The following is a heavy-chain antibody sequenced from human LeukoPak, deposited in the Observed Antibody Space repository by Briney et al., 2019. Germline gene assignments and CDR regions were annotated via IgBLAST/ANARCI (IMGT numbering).Heavy chain of an antibody. D-gene: IGHD3-10*01. Sequence: ASVEVSCQASGYTFTRYGISWGRQAPGHGVEWVGWISAYNGNTNYAQKLQGRVTMTTDTSTSTAYMELRSLRSDDTAVYYCARDLPITMDPTGMDVWGQGTTVTVSS. J-gene: IGHJ6*02. CDR1: GYTFTRYG. CDR2: ISAYNGNT. CDR3: ARDLPITMDPTGMDV. V-gene: IGHV1-18*01.